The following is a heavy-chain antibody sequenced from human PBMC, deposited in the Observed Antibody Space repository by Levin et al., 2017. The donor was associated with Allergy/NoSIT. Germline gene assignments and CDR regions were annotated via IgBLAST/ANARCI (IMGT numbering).Heavy chain of an antibody. J-gene: IGHJ4*02. CDR3: ARAEVGSEH. Sequence: LRLSCKVSGGSISSGSYYWSWIRQPAAKGLEWIGRIYSSGSANYNPSLKSRVTISVDTSKNQFSLKLSSVTAADTAVYYCARAEVGSEHWGQATLVTVSS. CDR1: GGSISSGSYY. CDR2: IYSSGSA. V-gene: IGHV4-61*02. D-gene: IGHD3-10*01.